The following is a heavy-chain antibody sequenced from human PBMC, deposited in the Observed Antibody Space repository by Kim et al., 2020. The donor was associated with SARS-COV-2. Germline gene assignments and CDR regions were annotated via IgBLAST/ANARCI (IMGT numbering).Heavy chain of an antibody. V-gene: IGHV1-46*01. CDR3: ARDLHVNRYSYGYYYYGMDV. Sequence: ASVKVSCKASGYTFTSYYMHWVRQAPGQGLEWMGIINPSGGSTSYAQKFQGRVTMTRDTSTSTVYMELSSLRSEDTAVYYCARDLHVNRYSYGYYYYGMDVWGQGTTVTVSS. CDR2: INPSGGST. D-gene: IGHD5-18*01. CDR1: GYTFTSYY. J-gene: IGHJ6*02.